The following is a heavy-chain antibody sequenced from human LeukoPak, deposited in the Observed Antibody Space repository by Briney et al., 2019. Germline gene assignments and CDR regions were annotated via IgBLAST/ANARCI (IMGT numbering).Heavy chain of an antibody. CDR1: GDSVSSNRAA. J-gene: IGHJ3*02. CDR2: TSYRSKGYN. CDR3: ARDPAGDLAFDI. Sequence: SQTLSLTCDISGDSVSSNRAAWNWIRQSPSGGLEWLGRTSYRSKGYNDFALSVKSRITINPDTSKNQFSLQLNSVTPEDTAVYYCARDPAGDLAFDIWGQGTLVTVSS. D-gene: IGHD7-27*01. V-gene: IGHV6-1*01.